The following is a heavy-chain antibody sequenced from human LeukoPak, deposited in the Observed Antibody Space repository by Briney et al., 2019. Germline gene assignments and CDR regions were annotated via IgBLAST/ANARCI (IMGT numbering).Heavy chain of an antibody. CDR3: ARGGGLDV. D-gene: IGHD3-16*01. V-gene: IGHV3-7*03. CDR2: INHNGNVN. Sequence: GGSLRPSWAASGFTFSSYWRNWARQAPGKGLEWVASINHNGNVNYYVDSVKGRFTISRDNAKNSLYLQMSNLRAEDTAVYFCARGGGLDVWGQGATVTVSS. J-gene: IGHJ6*02. CDR1: GFTFSSYW.